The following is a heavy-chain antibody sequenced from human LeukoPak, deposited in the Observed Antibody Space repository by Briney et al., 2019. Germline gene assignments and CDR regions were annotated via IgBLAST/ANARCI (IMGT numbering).Heavy chain of an antibody. CDR1: GFTFCHFW. Sequence: GGSLTLSCAATGFTFCHFWMLWVRPAPGKGLVWVSRIDSGGSIIKYADSVRGRFTISRDNAKNTVFLQMNSLRVEDTAVYYCARDRRCYGPDGTPGDDFDYWGQGTLVTVSS. V-gene: IGHV3-74*01. J-gene: IGHJ4*02. CDR3: ARDRRCYGPDGTPGDDFDY. D-gene: IGHD3-16*01. CDR2: IDSGGSII.